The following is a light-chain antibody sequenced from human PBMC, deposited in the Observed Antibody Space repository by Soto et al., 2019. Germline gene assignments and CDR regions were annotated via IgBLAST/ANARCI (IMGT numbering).Light chain of an antibody. Sequence: QSALTQPASVSGSPGQSITISCTGTSGDIGGYNYVSWYQQHPGKAPKLLISEVTNRPSGVSNRFSGSKSGNTASLTISGLHAEDEADYYCSSYTTNITPVVFGGGTKLTAL. CDR3: SSYTTNITPVV. CDR1: SGDIGGYNY. V-gene: IGLV2-14*01. CDR2: EVT. J-gene: IGLJ2*01.